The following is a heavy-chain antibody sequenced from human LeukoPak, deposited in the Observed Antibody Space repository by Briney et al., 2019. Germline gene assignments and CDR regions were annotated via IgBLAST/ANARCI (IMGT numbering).Heavy chain of an antibody. V-gene: IGHV3-30-3*01. CDR2: ISYDGSNK. CDR1: GFTFSSYA. CDR3: ARDQKVSYRSYYYYYGMDV. J-gene: IGHJ6*02. Sequence: GGSLRLSCAASGFTFSSYAMHWVRQAPGKGLEWVAVISYDGSNKYYADSVKGRFTISRDNSKNTLYLQMNSLRAEDTAVYYCARDQKVSYRSYYYYYGMDVWGQGTTVTVSS. D-gene: IGHD1-26*01.